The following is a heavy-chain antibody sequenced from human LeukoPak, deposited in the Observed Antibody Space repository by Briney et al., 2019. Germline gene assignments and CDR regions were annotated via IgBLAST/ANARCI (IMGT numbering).Heavy chain of an antibody. CDR2: IIPILGIA. Sequence: GSSVKVSCKASGGAFSSYTISWVRQAPGQGLEWMGRIIPILGIANYAQKFKGRVTITADKSTSTAYMQLSSLRSEDTAVYYCARGWTIFGVATFDYWGQGTLVTVSS. CDR3: ARGWTIFGVATFDY. CDR1: GGAFSSYT. D-gene: IGHD3-3*01. J-gene: IGHJ4*02. V-gene: IGHV1-69*02.